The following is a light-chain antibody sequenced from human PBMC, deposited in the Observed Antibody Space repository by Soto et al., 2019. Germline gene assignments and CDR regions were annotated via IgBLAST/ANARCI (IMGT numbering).Light chain of an antibody. V-gene: IGLV1-40*01. CDR1: TSNIGSNYD. Sequence: QSVLPQPPSVSGAPGQRVTISCTGSTSNIGSNYDVHWYQQIPGTAPKLLIYGNNNRPSGVPDRFCGSKSATSASLAITGLQAADADDYYCQSYDSRLSAVVFGGGTKLTVL. J-gene: IGLJ2*01. CDR3: QSYDSRLSAVV. CDR2: GNN.